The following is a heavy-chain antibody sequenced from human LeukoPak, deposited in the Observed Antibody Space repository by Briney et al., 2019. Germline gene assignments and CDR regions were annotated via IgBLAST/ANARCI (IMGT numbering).Heavy chain of an antibody. J-gene: IGHJ4*02. Sequence: SETLSLTCTVSGGSFSSFFWNWIRQPPGKGLEWIGFIFHSGRTDYNPSLKSRATISVDTSKNQFSLRLTSVTAADTAVYYCARVRGDAVYGYNIGFGYFDYWGQGVLVTVSS. D-gene: IGHD5-24*01. CDR2: IFHSGRT. V-gene: IGHV4-59*01. CDR1: GGSFSSFF. CDR3: ARVRGDAVYGYNIGFGYFDY.